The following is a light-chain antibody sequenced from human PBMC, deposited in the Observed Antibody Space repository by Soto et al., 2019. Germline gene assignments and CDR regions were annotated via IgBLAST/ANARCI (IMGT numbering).Light chain of an antibody. V-gene: IGKV1-5*03. CDR2: KAS. Sequence: DIQMTQSPSTLSASVGDRFTITCRSSQSISSWLAWYQQKPGKAPKLLIYKASSLESGVPSRFSGSGSGTEFTLTISSLQPDDFATYYCQQYNSYSPTWTFGQGTKVDIK. J-gene: IGKJ1*01. CDR3: QQYNSYSPTWT. CDR1: QSISSW.